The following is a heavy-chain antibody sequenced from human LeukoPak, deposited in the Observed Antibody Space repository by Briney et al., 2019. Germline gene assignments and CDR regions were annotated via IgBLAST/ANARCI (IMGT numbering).Heavy chain of an antibody. CDR2: INPNSGGT. D-gene: IGHD2-2*01. Sequence: ASVKVSCKASGYTFTDYYMHWVRQAPGQGLEWMGWINPNSGGTNYAQKFQGRVTMTRDTSISTAYMELSRLGSDDTAVYYCARQDSYCSSTSCYLRHWGQGTLVTVSS. CDR1: GYTFTDYY. CDR3: ARQDSYCSSTSCYLRH. V-gene: IGHV1-2*02. J-gene: IGHJ1*01.